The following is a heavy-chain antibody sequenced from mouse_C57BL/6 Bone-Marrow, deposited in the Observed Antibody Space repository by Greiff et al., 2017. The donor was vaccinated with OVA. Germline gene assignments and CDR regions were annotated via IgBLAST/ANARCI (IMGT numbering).Heavy chain of an antibody. D-gene: IGHD2-4*01. CDR2: ISSGGDYI. CDR1: GFTFSSYA. V-gene: IGHV5-9-1*02. CDR3: TRWGLRGYYFDY. Sequence: EVQRVESGEGLVKPGGSLKLSCAASGFTFSSYAMSWVRQTPEKRLEWVAYISSGGDYIYYADTVKGRFTISRDNARNTLYLQMSSLKSEDTAMYYCTRWGLRGYYFDYWGQGTTLTVSS. J-gene: IGHJ2*01.